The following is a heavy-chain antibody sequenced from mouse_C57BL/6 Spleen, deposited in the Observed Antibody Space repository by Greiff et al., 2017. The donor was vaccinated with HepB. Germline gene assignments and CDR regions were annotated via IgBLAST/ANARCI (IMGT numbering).Heavy chain of an antibody. CDR1: GYTFTSYW. D-gene: IGHD3-2*02. V-gene: IGHV1-69*01. Sequence: VQLQQPGAELVMPGASVKLSCKVSGYTFTSYWMHWVKQRPGQGLEWIGEIDPSDSYTNYNQKFKRKSTLTVDKSSSTAYMQLSSLTAEDSAVYYCAMRTAQATGWFAYWGQGTLVTVSA. CDR3: AMRTAQATGWFAY. CDR2: IDPSDSYT. J-gene: IGHJ3*01.